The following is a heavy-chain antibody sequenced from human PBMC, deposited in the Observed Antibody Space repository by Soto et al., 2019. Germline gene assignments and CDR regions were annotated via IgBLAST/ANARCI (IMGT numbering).Heavy chain of an antibody. CDR3: ARDRNPGYRTNGVCSLNWFDP. V-gene: IGHV3-21*01. D-gene: IGHD2-8*01. CDR1: GFTFSNYN. Sequence: GGSLRLSCAASGFTFSNYNMNWARQAPGKGLEWVSSISSSSSYIYYADSVKGRFTISRDNAKNSLYLQMNSLRAEDTAVYYCARDRNPGYRTNGVCSLNWFDPWGQGTLVTVSS. CDR2: ISSSSSYI. J-gene: IGHJ5*02.